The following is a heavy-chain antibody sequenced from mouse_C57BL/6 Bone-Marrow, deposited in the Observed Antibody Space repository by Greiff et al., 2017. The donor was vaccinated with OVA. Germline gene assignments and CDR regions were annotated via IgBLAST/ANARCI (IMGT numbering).Heavy chain of an antibody. CDR3: ARARGFAY. V-gene: IGHV5-12*01. Sequence: DVKLVESGGGLVQPGGSLKLSCAASGFTFSDYYMYWVRQTPGKRLEWVAYISNGGGSTYYPDTVKGRFTISKDNAKNTLYLQMSRLKSEDTAMYYCARARGFAYWGRGTLVTVSA. CDR1: GFTFSDYY. CDR2: ISNGGGST. J-gene: IGHJ3*01.